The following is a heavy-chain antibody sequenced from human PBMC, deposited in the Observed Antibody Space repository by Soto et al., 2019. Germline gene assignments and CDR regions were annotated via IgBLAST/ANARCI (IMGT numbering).Heavy chain of an antibody. D-gene: IGHD2-15*01. CDR3: ARAYCSGGSCYSDY. Sequence: TLSLTCTVSGGSISSYYWSWIRQPPGKGLEWIGYIYYSGSTNYNPSLKSRVTISVDTSKNQFSLKLSSVTAADTAVYYCARAYCSGGSCYSDYWGQGTLVTVSS. J-gene: IGHJ4*02. CDR1: GGSISSYY. V-gene: IGHV4-59*01. CDR2: IYYSGST.